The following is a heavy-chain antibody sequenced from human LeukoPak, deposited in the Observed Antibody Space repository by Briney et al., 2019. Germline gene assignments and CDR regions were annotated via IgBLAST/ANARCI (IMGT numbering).Heavy chain of an antibody. Sequence: SVKVSCKASGGTFSNYAINWVRQAPGQGLEWMGGITPIFGTANNAQRFQGRVTITADESTSTAYMELSSLRSEDTAVYYCARWAGYCSITNCYTAFDFWGQGTLVTVSS. J-gene: IGHJ4*02. V-gene: IGHV1-69*01. CDR2: ITPIFGTA. D-gene: IGHD2-2*02. CDR3: ARWAGYCSITNCYTAFDF. CDR1: GGTFSNYA.